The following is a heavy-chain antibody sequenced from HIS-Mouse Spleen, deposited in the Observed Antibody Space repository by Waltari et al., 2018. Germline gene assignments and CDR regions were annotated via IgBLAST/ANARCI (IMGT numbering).Heavy chain of an antibody. J-gene: IGHJ3*02. V-gene: IGHV1-2*02. Sequence: QVQLVQSGAEVKKPGASVKVSCKASGYTFTGYYMHWVRQAPGQGLEWMGWINPNREGTNDAQKFQGRVTMTRDTSISTAYMELSRLRSDDTAVYYCARSTGDKDAFDIWGQGTMVTVSS. CDR1: GYTFTGYY. CDR2: INPNREGT. CDR3: ARSTGDKDAFDI. D-gene: IGHD7-27*01.